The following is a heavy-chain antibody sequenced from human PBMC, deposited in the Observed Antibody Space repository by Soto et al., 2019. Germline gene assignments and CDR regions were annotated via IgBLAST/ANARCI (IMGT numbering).Heavy chain of an antibody. CDR2: IFPGDSET. CDR3: ARRQYSYGLGD. D-gene: IGHD5-18*01. J-gene: IGHJ4*02. V-gene: IGHV5-51*01. CDR1: EYSFNGYG. Sequence: PGESLKISCQGSEYSFNGYGIAWVRQTPGKGLEWVGLIFPGDSETRYNPSFQGQVTISADKSIRTAYLQWNSLKASDTAIYYCARRQYSYGLGDWGQGTLVTVSS.